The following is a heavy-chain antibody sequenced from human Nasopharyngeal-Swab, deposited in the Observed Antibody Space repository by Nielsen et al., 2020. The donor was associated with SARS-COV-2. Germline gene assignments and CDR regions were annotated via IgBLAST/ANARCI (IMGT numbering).Heavy chain of an antibody. Sequence: GESLKISCAASGFTFSDYYMSWIRQAPGKGLEWVSYISSSSSYTNYADSVKGRFTIPRDNAKNSLYLQMNSLRHEDTAVYYCASGTYDNAPGWGQGTLVTVSS. V-gene: IGHV3-11*06. CDR1: GFTFSDYY. CDR2: ISSSSSYT. CDR3: ASGTYDNAPG. J-gene: IGHJ4*02. D-gene: IGHD1-1*01.